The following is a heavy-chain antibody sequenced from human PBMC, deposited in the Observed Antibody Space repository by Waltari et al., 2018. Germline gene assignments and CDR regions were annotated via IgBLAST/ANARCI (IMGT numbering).Heavy chain of an antibody. CDR1: GFTFSSYA. J-gene: IGHJ4*02. CDR2: ISGGGGST. CDR3: AKFSGEDPLHHLNY. D-gene: IGHD2-15*01. Sequence: EVQLLESGGGLVQPGGSLRLSCAASGFTFSSYAMSWVCQAPGKGLEWVSAISGGGGSTYYADSVKGRFTISRDNSKNTLYLQMNSLRAEDTAVYYCAKFSGEDPLHHLNYWGQGTLVTVSS. V-gene: IGHV3-23*01.